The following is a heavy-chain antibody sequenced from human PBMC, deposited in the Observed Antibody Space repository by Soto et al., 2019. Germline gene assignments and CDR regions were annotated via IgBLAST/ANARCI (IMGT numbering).Heavy chain of an antibody. V-gene: IGHV1-8*01. CDR3: VRGLRRGYSVY. CDR1: GYTFTGYD. D-gene: IGHD2-2*03. J-gene: IGHJ4*02. Sequence: QVPLVQSGAEVKKPGASVKVSCKASGYTFTGYDVNWVRQATGQGLEWVGWMNPNTGVAGFAQKFQGRVTLTGNTSITTAYMELSSLRSEDTAVYYCVRGLRRGYSVYWGQGSLVTVSS. CDR2: MNPNTGVA.